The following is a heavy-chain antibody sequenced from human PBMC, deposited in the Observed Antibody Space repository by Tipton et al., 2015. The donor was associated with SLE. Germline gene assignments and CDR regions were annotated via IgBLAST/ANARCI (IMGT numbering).Heavy chain of an antibody. J-gene: IGHJ4*02. CDR2: IYISGRGSI. CDR3: ARLHGGDNYYFDY. CDR1: GASVSNYY. Sequence: TLSLTCTVSGASVSNYYWVWIRQPAGKGLEGIGRIYISGRGSINYNPSLKSRVTMSVDTSKKQFSLKLSSVTAADTAVYYCARLHGGDNYYFDYWGQGTLVTVSS. V-gene: IGHV4-4*07. D-gene: IGHD1-1*01.